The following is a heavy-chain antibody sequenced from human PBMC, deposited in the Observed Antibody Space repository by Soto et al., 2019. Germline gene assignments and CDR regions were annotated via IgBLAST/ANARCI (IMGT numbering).Heavy chain of an antibody. CDR2: INHSGST. V-gene: IGHV4-34*01. J-gene: IGHJ6*02. Sequence: QVQLQQWGAGLLRPSETLSLTCAVYGGSFSAYYWSWIRQPPGKGLEWIGEINHSGSTNYNPSLKRRVTISIDTSKNQCSLKLSSVTAADTAVYYCARGRHYYGSGNTMDVWGQGTTVTVSS. CDR3: ARGRHYYGSGNTMDV. CDR1: GGSFSAYY. D-gene: IGHD3-10*01.